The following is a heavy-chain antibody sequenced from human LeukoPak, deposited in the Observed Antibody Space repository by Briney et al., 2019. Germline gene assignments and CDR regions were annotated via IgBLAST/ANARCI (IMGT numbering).Heavy chain of an antibody. Sequence: GGSLRLSCAASGFTFSSYWMSWVRQAPGKGLEWVANIKQDGSEKYYVDSVKGRFTISRDNSKNTLYLQMNSLRAEDTAVYYCAKDLDYYMDVWGKGTTVTISS. V-gene: IGHV3-7*01. J-gene: IGHJ6*03. CDR1: GFTFSSYW. CDR2: IKQDGSEK. CDR3: AKDLDYYMDV.